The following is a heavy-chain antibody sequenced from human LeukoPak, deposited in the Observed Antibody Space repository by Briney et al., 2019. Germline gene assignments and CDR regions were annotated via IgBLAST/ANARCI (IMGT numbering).Heavy chain of an antibody. CDR1: GYTFTSYY. V-gene: IGHV1-46*03. CDR2: INPSGGST. D-gene: IGHD4-17*01. Sequence: ASVKVSCKASGYTFTSYYMHWVRQAPGQGLEWMGIINPSGGSTSYAQKFQGRVTMTRDTSTSTVYMELSSLRSEDTAVYYCARVRRDHGDYGPFDYWGQGTLVTVSS. CDR3: ARVRRDHGDYGPFDY. J-gene: IGHJ4*02.